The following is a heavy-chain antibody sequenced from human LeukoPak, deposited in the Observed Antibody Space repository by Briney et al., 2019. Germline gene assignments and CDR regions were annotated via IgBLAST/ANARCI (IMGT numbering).Heavy chain of an antibody. CDR1: GFTFSSCA. CDR3: ARNVEGYFDWLLYGGIDY. D-gene: IGHD3-9*01. CDR2: ISYDGSNK. Sequence: GGSLRLSCAASGFTFSSCAMHWVRQAPGKGLEWVAVISYDGSNKYYADSVKGRFTISRDNSKNTLYLQMNSLRAEDTAVYYCARNVEGYFDWLLYGGIDYWGQGTLVTVSS. J-gene: IGHJ4*02. V-gene: IGHV3-30*04.